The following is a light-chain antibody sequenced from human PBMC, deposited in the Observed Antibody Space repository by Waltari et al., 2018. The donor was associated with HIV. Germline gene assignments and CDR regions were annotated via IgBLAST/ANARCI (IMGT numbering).Light chain of an antibody. CDR1: RSNIGSNY. CDR3: AAWDDSLRGVV. Sequence: QSVLTPPPSASGTPGPRVPLSCSGSRSNIGSNYVHWYQQLPGTTPQLLIYRNKQRPSVVPDRFSGSKSGTSASLAISGLRSEHEADYYCAAWDDSLRGVVFGGGTKLTVL. V-gene: IGLV1-47*01. CDR2: RNK. J-gene: IGLJ2*01.